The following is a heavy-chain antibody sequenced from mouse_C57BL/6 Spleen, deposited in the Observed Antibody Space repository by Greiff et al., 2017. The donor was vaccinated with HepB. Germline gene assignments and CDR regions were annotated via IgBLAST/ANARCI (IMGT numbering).Heavy chain of an antibody. D-gene: IGHD1-1*01. CDR2: ISDGGSYT. V-gene: IGHV5-4*01. J-gene: IGHJ3*01. Sequence: DVKLVESGGGLVKPGGSLKLSCAASGFTFSSYAMSWVRQTPEKRLEWVATISDGGSYTYYPDNVKGRFTISRDNAKNNLYLQMSHLKSEDTAMYYCARDNYYGSSYDWFAYWGQGTLVTVSA. CDR1: GFTFSSYA. CDR3: ARDNYYGSSYDWFAY.